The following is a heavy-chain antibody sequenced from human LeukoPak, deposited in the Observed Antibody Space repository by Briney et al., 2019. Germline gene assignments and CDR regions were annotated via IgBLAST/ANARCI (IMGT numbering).Heavy chain of an antibody. J-gene: IGHJ4*02. CDR3: ATDVAVAGYMGATTRYFDY. Sequence: ASVKVSCKVSGYTLTELSVHWVRQAPGKGLEWMGGFDPEDGETIYAQKFQGRVTMTEDTSTDTAYMELSSLRSEDTAVYYCATDVAVAGYMGATTRYFDYWSQGTLVTVSS. CDR1: GYTLTELS. CDR2: FDPEDGET. V-gene: IGHV1-24*01. D-gene: IGHD1-26*01.